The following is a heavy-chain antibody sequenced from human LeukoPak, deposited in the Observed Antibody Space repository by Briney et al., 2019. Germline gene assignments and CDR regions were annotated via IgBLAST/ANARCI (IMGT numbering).Heavy chain of an antibody. CDR1: GFTFSSYG. Sequence: GGSLRLSCAASGFTFSSYGMSWVRQAPGKGLEWVSAISGSGGSTYYADSVKGRFTISRDNSKNTLYLQMNSLRAEDTAVYYCAKDVDYYDSGGREAIDYWGQGALVTVSS. CDR3: AKDVDYYDSGGREAIDY. V-gene: IGHV3-23*01. CDR2: ISGSGGST. D-gene: IGHD3-22*01. J-gene: IGHJ4*02.